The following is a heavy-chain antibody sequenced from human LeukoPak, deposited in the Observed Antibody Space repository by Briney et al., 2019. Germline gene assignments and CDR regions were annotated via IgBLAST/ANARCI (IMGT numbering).Heavy chain of an antibody. J-gene: IGHJ6*02. D-gene: IGHD3-3*01. V-gene: IGHV3-30-3*01. Sequence: GGSLRLSCAASGFTFSSYAMHWVRQAPGKGLEWVAVISYDGSNKYYADSVKGRFTISRDNSKNTLYLQMNSLRAEDTAVYYCATHVLRFLEWLTPQEDYYGMDVWGQGTTVTVSS. CDR3: ATHVLRFLEWLTPQEDYYGMDV. CDR2: ISYDGSNK. CDR1: GFTFSSYA.